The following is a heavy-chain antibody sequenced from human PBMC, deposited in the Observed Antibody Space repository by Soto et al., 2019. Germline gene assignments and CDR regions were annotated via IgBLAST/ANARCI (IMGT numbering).Heavy chain of an antibody. J-gene: IGHJ4*02. CDR3: AKDPNTGYSSGWSEVFDY. CDR1: GFTFSSYA. CDR2: ISYDGSNK. V-gene: IGHV3-30-3*01. D-gene: IGHD6-19*01. Sequence: PGGSLRLSCAASGFTFSSYAMHWVRQAPGKGLEWVAVISYDGSNKYYADSVKGRFTISRDNSKNTLYLQMNSLRAEDTAVYYCAKDPNTGYSSGWSEVFDYWGQGTLVTVSS.